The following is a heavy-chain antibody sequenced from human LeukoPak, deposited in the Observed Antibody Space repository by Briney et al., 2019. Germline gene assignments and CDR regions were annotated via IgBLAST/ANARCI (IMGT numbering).Heavy chain of an antibody. V-gene: IGHV1-18*01. D-gene: IGHD6-6*01. CDR3: ARREGRSASPFFFDS. CDR2: ISCYNGHT. J-gene: IGHJ4*02. CDR1: GGTFSSYA. Sequence: ASVKVSCKASGGTFSSYAISWVRQAPGQGLQWMGWISCYNGHTHYAQNFQGRVTMTTDTSTNTAYMELRGLRSDDTAIYYCARREGRSASPFFFDSWGQGTLVTVSS.